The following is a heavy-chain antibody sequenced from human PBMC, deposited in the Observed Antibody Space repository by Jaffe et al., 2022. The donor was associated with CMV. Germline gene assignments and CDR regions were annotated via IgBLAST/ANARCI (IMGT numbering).Heavy chain of an antibody. D-gene: IGHD3-22*01. CDR2: IYYSGST. J-gene: IGHJ4*02. Sequence: QLQLQESGPGLVKPSETLSLTCTVSGGSISSSSYYWGWIRQPPGKGLEWIGSIYYSGSTYYNPSLKSRVTISVDTSKNQFSLKLSSVTAADTAVYYCAADETYYYDSSGYYYVGGVGYWGQGTLVTVSS. CDR1: GGSISSSSYY. V-gene: IGHV4-39*01. CDR3: AADETYYYDSSGYYYVGGVGY.